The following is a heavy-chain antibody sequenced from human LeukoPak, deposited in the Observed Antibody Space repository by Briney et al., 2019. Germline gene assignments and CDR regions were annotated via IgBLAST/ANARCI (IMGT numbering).Heavy chain of an antibody. V-gene: IGHV1-8*02. CDR1: GYTFTSYG. Sequence: ASVKVSCKASGYTFTSYGISWVRQAPGQGLEWMGWINLNSGHTGFAQKFQGRVNLTWDTSISTAYMELSSLTSEDTAVYYCARNIVATTNYDSWGQGTLVTVSS. CDR3: ARNIVATTNYDS. J-gene: IGHJ4*02. CDR2: INLNSGHT. D-gene: IGHD5-12*01.